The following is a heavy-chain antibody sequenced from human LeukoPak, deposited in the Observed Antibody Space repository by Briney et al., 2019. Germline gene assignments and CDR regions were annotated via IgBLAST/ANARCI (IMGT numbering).Heavy chain of an antibody. J-gene: IGHJ4*02. D-gene: IGHD2-15*01. CDR3: ARDHCSGGSCYHFDY. CDR1: GYTFTSYY. Sequence: ASVKVSCKASGYTFTSYYMHWVRQAPGQGLEWMGLINPSGGSTSYAQKFQGRVTMTRDMSTSTVYMELSSLRSEDTAVYYCARDHCSGGSCYHFDYWGQGTLVTVSS. CDR2: INPSGGST. V-gene: IGHV1-46*01.